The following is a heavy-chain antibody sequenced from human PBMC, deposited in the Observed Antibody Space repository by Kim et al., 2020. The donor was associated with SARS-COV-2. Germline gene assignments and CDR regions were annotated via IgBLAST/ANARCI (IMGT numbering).Heavy chain of an antibody. V-gene: IGHV3-11*06. CDR2: ISSSSSYA. CDR3: ARDTGLRYFDWLQDWYFDL. Sequence: GGSLRLSCAASGFTFSDYYMSWIRQAPGKGLEWVSYISSSSSYANYADSVKGRFTISRDNAKNSLYLQMNSLRAEDTAVYYCARDTGLRYFDWLQDWYFDLWGRGTLVTVSS. CDR1: GFTFSDYY. J-gene: IGHJ2*01. D-gene: IGHD3-9*01.